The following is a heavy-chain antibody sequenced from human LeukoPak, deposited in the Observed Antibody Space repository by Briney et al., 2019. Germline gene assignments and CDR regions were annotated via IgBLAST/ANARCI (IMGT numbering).Heavy chain of an antibody. D-gene: IGHD1-1*01. CDR3: ARASVGTQYNFDY. V-gene: IGHV4-4*07. Sequence: IGRMYMSGSTNYNPSLRSRVTMSVDTSKNQFSLKLSSVTAADTAVYYCARASVGTQYNFDYWGQGTLVTVSS. J-gene: IGHJ4*02. CDR2: MYMSGST.